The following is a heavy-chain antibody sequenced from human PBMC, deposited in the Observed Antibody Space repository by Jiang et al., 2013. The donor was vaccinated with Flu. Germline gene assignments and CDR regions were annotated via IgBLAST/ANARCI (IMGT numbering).Heavy chain of an antibody. J-gene: IGHJ4*02. V-gene: IGHV4-59*01. CDR2: IYYSGST. CDR1: GGSISSYY. D-gene: IGHD3-10*01. CDR3: ARGRVPDY. Sequence: GPGLVKPSETLSLTCTVSGGSISSYYWSWIRQPPGKGLEWIGYIYYSGSTNYNPSLKSRVTISVDTSKNQFSLKLSSVTAADTAVYYCARGRVPDYWGQGTLVTVSS.